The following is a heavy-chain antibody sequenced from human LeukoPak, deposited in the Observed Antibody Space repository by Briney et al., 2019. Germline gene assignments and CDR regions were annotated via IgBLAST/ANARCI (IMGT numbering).Heavy chain of an antibody. CDR1: GFTFSSYA. J-gene: IGHJ4*02. V-gene: IGHV3-23*01. CDR2: ISGSGGST. Sequence: GGSLRLSCAASGFTFSSYAMSWVRQAPGKGLEWVSAISGSGGSTYYADSVKGRFTISRDNSKNTLYLQMNSLRAEDTAVYYCHCCYYDSSGYYYHDYWGQGTLVTVSS. D-gene: IGHD3-22*01. CDR3: HCCYYDSSGYYYHDY.